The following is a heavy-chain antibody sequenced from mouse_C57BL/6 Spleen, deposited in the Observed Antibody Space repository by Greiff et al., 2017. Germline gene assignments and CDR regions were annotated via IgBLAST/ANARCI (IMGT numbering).Heavy chain of an antibody. D-gene: IGHD2-4*01. CDR3: ARRGNDYDGDWYFDV. CDR1: GFTFSDYG. CDR2: ISNLAYSI. J-gene: IGHJ1*03. Sequence: EVQVVESGGGLVQPGGSLKLSCAASGFTFSDYGMAWVRQAPRKGPEWVAFISNLAYSIYYADTVTGRFTIARENAKNTLYLEMSSLRSEDTAMYYGARRGNDYDGDWYFDVWGTGTTVTVSS. V-gene: IGHV5-15*01.